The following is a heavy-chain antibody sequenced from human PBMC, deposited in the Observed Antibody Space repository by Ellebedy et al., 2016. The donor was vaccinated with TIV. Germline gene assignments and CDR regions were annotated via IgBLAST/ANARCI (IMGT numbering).Heavy chain of an antibody. V-gene: IGHV4-59*01. CDR3: ARGGVDGMDV. CDR1: GGSIRGYY. D-gene: IGHD1-26*01. CDR2: IDYSGST. Sequence: PSETLSLTCTVSGGSIRGYYWTWIRQPPGKGLEWIGNIDYSGSTNYNPSLMSRVSISVDRSKNQFSLKLTSGTAADTALYYCARGGVDGMDVWGQGITVAVAS. J-gene: IGHJ6*02.